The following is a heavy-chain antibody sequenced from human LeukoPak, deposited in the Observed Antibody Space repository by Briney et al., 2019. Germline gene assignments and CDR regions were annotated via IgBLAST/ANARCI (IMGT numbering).Heavy chain of an antibody. CDR2: ISAYNGNT. J-gene: IGHJ6*02. D-gene: IGHD6-19*01. V-gene: IGHV1-18*01. CDR3: ARDDRLDAGYYYYGMDV. CDR1: GYTFTSYG. Sequence: ASVKVSCKASGYTFTSYGISWVRRAPGQGLEWMGWISAYNGNTNYAQKLQGRVTMTTDTSTSTAYMELRSLRSDDTAVYYCARDDRLDAGYYYYGMDVWGQGTTVTVSS.